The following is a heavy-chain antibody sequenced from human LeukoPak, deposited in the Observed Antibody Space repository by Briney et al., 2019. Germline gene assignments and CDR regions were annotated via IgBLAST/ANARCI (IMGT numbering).Heavy chain of an antibody. CDR1: GFTFGDYA. CDR2: VSYDGTDT. V-gene: IGHV3-30*09. Sequence: GGSLRLSCTASGFTFGDYAMSWVRQAPGKGLEWVATVSYDGTDTSYADSVKGRFAIFRDNSKNTLYLQMNSLRTEDTAVYYCVRVSGFCTNGVCPSFDPWGQGTLVTVSS. J-gene: IGHJ5*02. CDR3: VRVSGFCTNGVCPSFDP. D-gene: IGHD2-8*01.